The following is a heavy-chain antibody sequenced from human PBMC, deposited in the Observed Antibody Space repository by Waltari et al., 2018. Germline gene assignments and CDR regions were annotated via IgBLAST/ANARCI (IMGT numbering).Heavy chain of an antibody. J-gene: IGHJ4*02. D-gene: IGHD5-12*01. V-gene: IGHV3-74*01. Sequence: EVHLAESGGGVVQPGGSLRLSCTGSGFRFGDYWMHWFRQAPGKGLGWVSRINVGGGYMSYGDSVKGRFTISRDNAKNTVFLQVNSLRADDTAVYFCARKAGSGYPYGPFYYDNWGQGTLVTVSS. CDR3: ARKAGSGYPYGPFYYDN. CDR2: INVGGGYM. CDR1: GFRFGDYW.